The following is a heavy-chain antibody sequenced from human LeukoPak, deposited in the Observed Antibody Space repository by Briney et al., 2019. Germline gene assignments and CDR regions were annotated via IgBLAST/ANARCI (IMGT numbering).Heavy chain of an antibody. CDR3: ARVGGRNWFDP. Sequence: PSETLSLTCAVYGASFHNYYWTWIRQPPGKRLEWLGEIGHSGSTNYNPSLNSRVTVSLDTSKNQFSLKLSSVTAADTAVYYCARVGGRNWFDPWGQGTLVTVSS. V-gene: IGHV4-34*01. J-gene: IGHJ5*02. CDR2: IGHSGST. CDR1: GASFHNYY. D-gene: IGHD2-15*01.